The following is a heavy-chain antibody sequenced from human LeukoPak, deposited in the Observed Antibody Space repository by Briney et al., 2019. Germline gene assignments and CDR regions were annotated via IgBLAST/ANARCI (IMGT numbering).Heavy chain of an antibody. J-gene: IGHJ4*02. Sequence: PGGSLRLSCAASGFTFSSYAMQWVRQAPGKGLEWVAVISYDGSNKYYADSVKGRFTISRDNSKNTLYLQMNSLRAEDTAVYYCASGLVDSSGYPGVDYWGQGTLVTVSS. V-gene: IGHV3-30-3*01. D-gene: IGHD3-22*01. CDR2: ISYDGSNK. CDR1: GFTFSSYA. CDR3: ASGLVDSSGYPGVDY.